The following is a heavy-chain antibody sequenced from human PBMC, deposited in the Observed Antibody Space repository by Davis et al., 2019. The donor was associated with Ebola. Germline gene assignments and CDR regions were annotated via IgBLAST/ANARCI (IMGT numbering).Heavy chain of an antibody. Sequence: GESLKISCTASGFPFSTYAMSWVRQAPGKGLEWVSSISSSSSYIYYADSVKGRFTISRDNAKNSLYLQMNSLRAEDTAVYYCARARIAVAGTRNYYYYGMDVWGQGTTVTVSS. V-gene: IGHV3-21*01. CDR2: ISSSSSYI. CDR3: ARARIAVAGTRNYYYYGMDV. J-gene: IGHJ6*02. D-gene: IGHD6-19*01. CDR1: GFPFSTYA.